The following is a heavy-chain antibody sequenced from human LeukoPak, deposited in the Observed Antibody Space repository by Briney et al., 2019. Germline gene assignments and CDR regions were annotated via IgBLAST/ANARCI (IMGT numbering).Heavy chain of an antibody. V-gene: IGHV4-59*01. Sequence: PSETLSLTCTLSGPSISSYYCGWVRQPPGRGLEWVESIYYSGSTNYNPSLKSRVTISVDTSKDQFSLKLSSVTAADTAVYYCARDSSSSGDLDYWGQGTLVTVSS. D-gene: IGHD6-6*01. CDR2: IYYSGST. CDR1: GPSISSYY. J-gene: IGHJ4*02. CDR3: ARDSSSSGDLDY.